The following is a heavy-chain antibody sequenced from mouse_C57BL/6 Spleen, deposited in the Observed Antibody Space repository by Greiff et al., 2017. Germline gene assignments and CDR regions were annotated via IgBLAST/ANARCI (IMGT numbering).Heavy chain of an antibody. D-gene: IGHD2-1*01. V-gene: IGHV1-61*01. J-gene: IGHJ2*01. Sequence: QVQLQQPGAELVRPGSSVKLSCKASGYTFTSYWMDWVKQRPGQGLEWIGNIYPSDSETHYNQKFKDKATLTVDKSSSTAYMQLSSLTSEDSAVYYCARSRVYYGNYDYFDYWGQGTTLTVSS. CDR1: GYTFTSYW. CDR3: ARSRVYYGNYDYFDY. CDR2: IYPSDSET.